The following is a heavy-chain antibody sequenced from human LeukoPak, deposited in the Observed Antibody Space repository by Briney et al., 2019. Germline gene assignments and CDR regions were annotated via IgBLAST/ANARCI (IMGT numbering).Heavy chain of an antibody. CDR2: ISSGSSYI. CDR1: GFSFSDYG. J-gene: IGHJ4*02. Sequence: GGSLRLSCGASGFSFSDYGMHWVRQAPGKGLEWVSSISSGSSYIYYADSVKGQFTISRDNAKNSLYLQMNSLRAEDTAVYYCASGRKCSSTSCSHDYWGQGTLVTVSS. V-gene: IGHV3-21*01. CDR3: ASGRKCSSTSCSHDY. D-gene: IGHD2-2*01.